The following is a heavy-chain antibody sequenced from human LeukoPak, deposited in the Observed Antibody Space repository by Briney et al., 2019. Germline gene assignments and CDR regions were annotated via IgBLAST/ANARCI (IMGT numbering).Heavy chain of an antibody. J-gene: IGHJ4*02. V-gene: IGHV3-23*01. CDR3: AKGPRWELLRSLDY. D-gene: IGHD1-26*01. Sequence: GGSLRLSCAASGFTFSSYAMSWVRQAPGKGLEWVSAISGSGGSTYYADSVKGRFTISRDNSKNTLYLQMNSLRAEDTAVYYCAKGPRWELLRSLDYWGQGTLVTVSS. CDR2: ISGSGGST. CDR1: GFTFSSYA.